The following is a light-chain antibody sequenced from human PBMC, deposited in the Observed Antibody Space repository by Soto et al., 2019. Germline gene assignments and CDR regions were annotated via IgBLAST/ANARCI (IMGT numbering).Light chain of an antibody. V-gene: IGLV1-40*01. CDR3: QSYDSSLSGWV. J-gene: IGLJ3*02. Sequence: QSVLTHPPSVSGAPVQRVTISCTGSSSNIGAGYDVHWYQQLPGTAPKLLIYGNSNRPSGVPDRFSGSKSGTSASLAITGLQAEDEADYYCQSYDSSLSGWVFGGGTKVTVL. CDR1: SSNIGAGYD. CDR2: GNS.